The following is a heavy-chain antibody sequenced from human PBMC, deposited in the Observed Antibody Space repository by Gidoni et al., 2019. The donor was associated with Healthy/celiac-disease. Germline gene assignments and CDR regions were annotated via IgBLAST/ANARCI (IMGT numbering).Heavy chain of an antibody. CDR2: IKQDGSEK. CDR3: ARGGMARLLRDDY. J-gene: IGHJ4*02. CDR1: GFTFSSYW. V-gene: IGHV3-7*03. Sequence: EVQLVESGGGLVQPGGSLRLSCAASGFTFSSYWMSWVRQAPGKGLEWVANIKQDGSEKYYVDSVKGRFTISRDNAKNSLYLQMNSLRAEDTAVYYCARGGMARLLRDDYWGQGTLVTVSS. D-gene: IGHD5-12*01.